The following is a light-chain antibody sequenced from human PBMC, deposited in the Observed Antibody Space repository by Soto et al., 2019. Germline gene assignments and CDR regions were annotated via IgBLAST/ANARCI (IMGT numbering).Light chain of an antibody. CDR2: EVN. CDR1: SSDVGGYNY. V-gene: IGLV2-8*01. J-gene: IGLJ2*01. Sequence: QSALTQPPSASGSPGQSVTISCTGTSSDVGGYNYVSWYQQHPGKAPKLMISEVNKRPSGVPDRFSGSKSGNTASLTVSGLQAEDEADEYCRSDAGSRIVVFGGGTQVTVL. CDR3: RSDAGSRIVV.